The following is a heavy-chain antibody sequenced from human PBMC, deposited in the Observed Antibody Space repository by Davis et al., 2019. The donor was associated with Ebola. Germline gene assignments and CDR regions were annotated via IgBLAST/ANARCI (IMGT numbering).Heavy chain of an antibody. D-gene: IGHD2-15*01. CDR3: ARDGAVVVVAATLFDY. V-gene: IGHV3-21*01. CDR1: GFTFSSYS. CDR2: ISSSSSYI. Sequence: PGGSLRLSCAASGFTFSSYSMNWVRQAPGKGLEWVSSISSSSSYIYYADSVKGRFTISRDNAKNTLYLQMNSLRAEDTAVYYCARDGAVVVVAATLFDYWGQGTLVTVSS. J-gene: IGHJ4*02.